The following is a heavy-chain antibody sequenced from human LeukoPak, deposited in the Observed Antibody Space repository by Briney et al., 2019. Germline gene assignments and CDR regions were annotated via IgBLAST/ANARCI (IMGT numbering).Heavy chain of an antibody. D-gene: IGHD3-22*01. Sequence: SETLSLTCTVSGGSISSSSYYWGWIRQPPGKGLEWIGSIYYSGSTNYYPSLKSRVTISVDTSKNQFSLKLSSVTAADTAVYYCARREYYDSSGYRYWGQGTLVTVSS. CDR2: IYYSGST. CDR1: GGSISSSSYY. CDR3: ARREYYDSSGYRY. J-gene: IGHJ4*02. V-gene: IGHV4-39*07.